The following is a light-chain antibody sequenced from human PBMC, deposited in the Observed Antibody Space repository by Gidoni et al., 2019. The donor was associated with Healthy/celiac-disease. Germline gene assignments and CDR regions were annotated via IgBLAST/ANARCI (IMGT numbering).Light chain of an antibody. CDR2: AAS. CDR1: QSISSY. Sequence: DIQITPSPSSLSASVGDRFTITCRASQSISSYVNWYQQKPGKAPKLLIYAASSLQSGVPSRFSGSGSGTDFTLTISSLQPEEFATDYCQQSYSTPQTFGQXTKVEIK. V-gene: IGKV1-39*01. CDR3: QQSYSTPQT. J-gene: IGKJ1*01.